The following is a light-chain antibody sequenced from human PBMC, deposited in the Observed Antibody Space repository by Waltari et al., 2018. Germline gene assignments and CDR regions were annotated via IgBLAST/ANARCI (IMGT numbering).Light chain of an antibody. CDR1: SGHSSNV. Sequence: QLVVTQSPSASAPLGASVKLTCTLSSGHSSNVIAWLQQRPEKGPRYLMKVNSDGSHRKGDEIPDRFSGSSSGAERYLTISSLQSDDDADYYCQTGGHGTWVFGGGTKLTVL. J-gene: IGLJ3*02. CDR2: VNSDGSH. V-gene: IGLV4-69*01. CDR3: QTGGHGTWV.